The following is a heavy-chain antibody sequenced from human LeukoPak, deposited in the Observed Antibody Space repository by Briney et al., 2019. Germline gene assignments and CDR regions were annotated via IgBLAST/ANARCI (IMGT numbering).Heavy chain of an antibody. V-gene: IGHV3-33*08. CDR1: GFSFSSYW. Sequence: GGSLRLSCTASGFSFSSYWMHWVRQAPGKGLEWVAVIWYDGSNKYYVDSVKGRFTISRDNSKNTLYLQMNSLRAEDTAVYYCARDSSYYGSGPYAFDIWGQGTMVTVSS. CDR2: IWYDGSNK. D-gene: IGHD3-10*01. J-gene: IGHJ3*02. CDR3: ARDSSYYGSGPYAFDI.